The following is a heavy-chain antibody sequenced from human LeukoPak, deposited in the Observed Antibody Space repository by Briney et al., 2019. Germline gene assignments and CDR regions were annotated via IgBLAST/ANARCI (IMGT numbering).Heavy chain of an antibody. Sequence: SETLSLTCTVSGGSISSYYWSWIRQPPGKGLEWVGYIYYSGSTNYNPSLKSRVTISVDTSKNQFSLKLSSVTAADTAVYYCARGVAPLGIAAAGNWFDPWGQGTLVTVSS. V-gene: IGHV4-59*01. CDR3: ARGVAPLGIAAAGNWFDP. CDR2: IYYSGST. D-gene: IGHD6-13*01. J-gene: IGHJ5*02. CDR1: GGSISSYY.